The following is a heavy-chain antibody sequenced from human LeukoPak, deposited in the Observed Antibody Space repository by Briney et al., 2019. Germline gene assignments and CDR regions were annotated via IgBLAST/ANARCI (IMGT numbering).Heavy chain of an antibody. J-gene: IGHJ5*02. CDR3: ARESIAVAGMSFDP. V-gene: IGHV3-66*01. D-gene: IGHD6-19*01. CDR1: GFTVSSNY. CDR2: IYSGGST. Sequence: GGSLRLSCAAPGFTVSSNYMSWVRQAPGKGLEWVSVIYSGGSTYYADSVKGRFTISRDNSKNTLYLQMNSLRAEDTAVYYCARESIAVAGMSFDPWGQGTLVTVSS.